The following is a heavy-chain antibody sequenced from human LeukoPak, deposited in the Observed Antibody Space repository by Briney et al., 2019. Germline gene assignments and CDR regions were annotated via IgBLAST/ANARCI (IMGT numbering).Heavy chain of an antibody. Sequence: GASVKVSCKASGGTFSSYAISWVRQAPGQGLEWTGGIIPIFGTANYAQKFQGRVTITADESTSTAYMELNSLKTEDTAVYYCASGTSHCYPYWGQGTLVTVSS. V-gene: IGHV1-69*01. CDR2: IIPIFGTA. CDR3: ASGTSHCYPY. CDR1: GGTFSSYA. J-gene: IGHJ4*02. D-gene: IGHD2-2*01.